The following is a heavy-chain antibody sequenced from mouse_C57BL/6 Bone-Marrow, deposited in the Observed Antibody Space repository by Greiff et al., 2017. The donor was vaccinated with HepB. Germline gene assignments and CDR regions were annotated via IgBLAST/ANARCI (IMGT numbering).Heavy chain of an antibody. V-gene: IGHV1-82*01. Sequence: VQLQQSGPELVKPGASVKIFCKASGYAFSSSWMNWVKQRPGKGLEWIGRIYPGDGDTNYNGKFKGKATLTADKSSSTAYMQLSSLTSEDSAVYFCARGPLDYYGSSYGYFDVWGTGTTVTVSS. D-gene: IGHD1-1*01. CDR3: ARGPLDYYGSSYGYFDV. CDR2: IYPGDGDT. J-gene: IGHJ1*03. CDR1: GYAFSSSW.